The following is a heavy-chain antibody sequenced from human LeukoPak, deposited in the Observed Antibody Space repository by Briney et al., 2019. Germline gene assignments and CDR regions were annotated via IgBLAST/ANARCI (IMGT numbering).Heavy chain of an antibody. D-gene: IGHD5-12*01. CDR3: ARDGPDGGYDYWGEGFDY. CDR2: ISSSSSYT. J-gene: IGHJ4*02. V-gene: IGHV3-11*05. CDR1: GFTFSDYY. Sequence: GGSLRLSCAASGFTFSDYYMSWIRQAPGKGLEWVSYISSSSSYTNYADSVKGRFTISRDNAKNSLYLQMNSLRAEDTAVYYCARDGPDGGYDYWGEGFDYWGQGTLVTVSS.